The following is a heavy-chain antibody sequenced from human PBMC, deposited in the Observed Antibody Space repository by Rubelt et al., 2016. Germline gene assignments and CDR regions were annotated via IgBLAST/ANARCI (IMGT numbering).Heavy chain of an antibody. CDR1: GYTFTTYG. D-gene: IGHD1-26*01. CDR3: AREAYSGRYPLIDY. CDR2: ISAYNGNT. J-gene: IGHJ4*02. V-gene: IGHV1-18*01. Sequence: QVQLVQSGAEVKKPGASVKVSCKASGYTFTTYGINWVRQAPGQGLEWMGWISAYNGNTNHAQKLQGGVTMTTDTSTRTAYMELRSLRSDDTAVYYCAREAYSGRYPLIDYWGQGTLVTVSS.